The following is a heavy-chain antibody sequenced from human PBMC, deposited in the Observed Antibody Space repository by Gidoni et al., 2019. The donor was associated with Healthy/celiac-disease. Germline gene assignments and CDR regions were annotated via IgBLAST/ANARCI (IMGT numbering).Heavy chain of an antibody. CDR1: EFTFRSYG. Sequence: QVQLVESGGGVVQPGRSLRLSCAASEFTFRSYGMHWVGQAPGKGLEWVAVISYDGSNKYYADSVKGRVTISRDNSKNTVYLQMNSLRAEDTAVYYCAKDHGQAFDIWGQGTMVTVSS. CDR3: AKDHGQAFDI. CDR2: ISYDGSNK. J-gene: IGHJ3*02. V-gene: IGHV3-30*18.